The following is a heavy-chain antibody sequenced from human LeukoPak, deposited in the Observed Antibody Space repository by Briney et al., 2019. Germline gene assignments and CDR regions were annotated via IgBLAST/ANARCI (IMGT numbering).Heavy chain of an antibody. Sequence: ASVKVSCKASGYTFTSYDINWVRQATGQGLEWMGWMNPNSGNTGYAQKFQGRVTMTRSTSISTAYMELSSLRSEDTAVYYCARGHYYDSSGYTHPFDYWGQGTLVTVSS. CDR2: MNPNSGNT. J-gene: IGHJ4*02. CDR1: GYTFTSYD. D-gene: IGHD3-22*01. CDR3: ARGHYYDSSGYTHPFDY. V-gene: IGHV1-8*01.